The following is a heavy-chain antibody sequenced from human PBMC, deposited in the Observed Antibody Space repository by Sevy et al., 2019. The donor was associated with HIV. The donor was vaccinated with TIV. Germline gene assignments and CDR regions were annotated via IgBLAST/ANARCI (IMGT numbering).Heavy chain of an antibody. CDR3: ARDPGSSWSSFDY. CDR2: ISYDGSHK. V-gene: IGHV3-30-3*01. CDR1: GFIFGSYA. D-gene: IGHD6-13*01. J-gene: IGHJ4*02. Sequence: GGSLRLSCAASGFIFGSYAMNWVRQAPGKGLEWVAVISYDGSHKYYADSVKGRFTISRDSSKNTLYLQMHSLRTGDTAVYYCARDPGSSWSSFDYWGQGTLVTVSS.